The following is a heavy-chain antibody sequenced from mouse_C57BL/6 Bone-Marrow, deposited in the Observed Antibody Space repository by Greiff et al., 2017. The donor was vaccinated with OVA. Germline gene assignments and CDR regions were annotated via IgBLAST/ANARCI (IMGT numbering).Heavy chain of an antibody. J-gene: IGHJ4*01. CDR2: IDPNSGGT. CDR1: GYTFTSYW. V-gene: IGHV1-72*01. D-gene: IGHD2-12*01. CDR3: ATGIYDWDYCAIDY. Sequence: QVQLQQPGAELVKPGASVKLSCKASGYTFTSYWMHWVKQRPGRGLEWIGRIDPNSGGTKYNEKFKSKATLTVDKPTSTAYMQLSSLTSEDSAVYYCATGIYDWDYCAIDYWGQGTSVTVSS.